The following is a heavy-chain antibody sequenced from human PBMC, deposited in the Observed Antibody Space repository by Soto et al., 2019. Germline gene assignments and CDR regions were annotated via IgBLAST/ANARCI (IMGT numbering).Heavy chain of an antibody. Sequence: PGGSLRLSCSASGFTFSNYEMNWVRQAPGKGLEWVSYIGTRGRTIYYADSVKGRFTISRDNAKNSLYLQMNSLRAEDTAVYYCARDPVIYSGNFHYGLAGRGQGTTVTVSS. CDR1: GFTFSNYE. V-gene: IGHV3-48*03. J-gene: IGHJ6*02. CDR2: IGTRGRTI. D-gene: IGHD3-16*02. CDR3: ARDPVIYSGNFHYGLAG.